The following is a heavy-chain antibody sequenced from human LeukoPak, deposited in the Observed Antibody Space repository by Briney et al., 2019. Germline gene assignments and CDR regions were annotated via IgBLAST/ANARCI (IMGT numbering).Heavy chain of an antibody. Sequence: GGSLRLSCAASGFTFSNYAMRWVRQAPGKGLEWVSGINWNGGSTGYADSVKGRFTISRDNAKNSLYLQMNSLRAEDTALYYCASGGIYYGAAFDFWGQGTLVTVSS. J-gene: IGHJ4*02. D-gene: IGHD1-26*01. CDR2: INWNGGST. V-gene: IGHV3-20*04. CDR3: ASGGIYYGAAFDF. CDR1: GFTFSNYA.